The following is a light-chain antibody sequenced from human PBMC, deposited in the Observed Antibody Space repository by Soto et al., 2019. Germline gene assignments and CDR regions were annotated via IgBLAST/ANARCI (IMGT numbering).Light chain of an antibody. CDR3: SSFAGSRVLV. CDR1: SSDVGAYNY. J-gene: IGLJ3*02. CDR2: EVS. V-gene: IGLV2-14*01. Sequence: QSALTQPASVSGSPGQSITISCTGTSSDVGAYNYVSWYQQHPGKPPQLIIYEVSDRPSGVSNRFSGSKSGNTASLTISGLQAEDEAVYYSSSFAGSRVLVLGGGTELTVL.